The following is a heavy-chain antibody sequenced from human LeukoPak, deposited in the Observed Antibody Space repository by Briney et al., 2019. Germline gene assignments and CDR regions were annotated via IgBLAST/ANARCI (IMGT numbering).Heavy chain of an antibody. V-gene: IGHV3-23*01. CDR2: IRGGGGAT. J-gene: IGHJ3*02. CDR1: GFTFSSYA. Sequence: GGSLRLSCAASGFTFSSYAMMWLRQAPGKGLEWVSAIRGGGGATFYADSVKGRFTISRDNSKNTLYLQMSSLRVDDTAVYYCARDPNGDYIGAFEIWGQGTMVTVSS. CDR3: ARDPNGDYIGAFEI. D-gene: IGHD4-17*01.